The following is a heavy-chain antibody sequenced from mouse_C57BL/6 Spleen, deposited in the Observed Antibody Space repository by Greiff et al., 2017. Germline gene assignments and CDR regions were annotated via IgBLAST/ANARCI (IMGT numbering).Heavy chain of an antibody. CDR2: IDPANGNT. CDR3: GREGAGVARAIDY. D-gene: IGHD3-3*01. J-gene: IGHJ4*01. Sequence: VQLQQSVAELVRPGASVKLSCTASGFNIKNTYMHWVKQRPEQGLEWIGRIDPANGNTNYAQKFQGKATITADTSSNTAYLQLSSLTSEDTAIYYCGREGAGVARAIDYWGQGTSVTVST. V-gene: IGHV14-3*01. CDR1: GFNIKNTY.